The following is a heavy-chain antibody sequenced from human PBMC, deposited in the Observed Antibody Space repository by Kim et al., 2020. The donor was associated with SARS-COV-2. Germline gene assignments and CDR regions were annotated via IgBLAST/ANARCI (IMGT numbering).Heavy chain of an antibody. CDR1: GFTFSRSP. CDR3: TRECQLPQGDGFDM. D-gene: IGHD2-2*01. Sequence: GGSLRLSCAASGFTFSRSPMHWVRQAPGKGLEWVAFISYDGGDSFYADSVKGRFTISRDNSKNTLYLQMSTLRGEYTAVYYCTRECQLPQGDGFDMWGQGTMVSVSS. J-gene: IGHJ3*02. CDR2: ISYDGGDS. V-gene: IGHV3-30-3*01.